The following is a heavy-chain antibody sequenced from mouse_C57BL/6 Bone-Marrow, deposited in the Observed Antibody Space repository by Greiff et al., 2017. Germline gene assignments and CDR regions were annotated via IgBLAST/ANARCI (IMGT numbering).Heavy chain of an antibody. D-gene: IGHD1-1*01. V-gene: IGHV1-85*01. J-gene: IGHJ2*01. CDR3: ARKGTVVFDY. CDR2: IYPRAGST. Sequence: VQLQQSGPELVKPGASVTLSCKASGYTFTSYDINWVKQRPGQGLEWIGWIYPRAGSTKYNEKFKGKATLTVDTSSSTAYMELHSLTSEDSAVYFCARKGTVVFDYWGQGTTLTVSS. CDR1: GYTFTSYD.